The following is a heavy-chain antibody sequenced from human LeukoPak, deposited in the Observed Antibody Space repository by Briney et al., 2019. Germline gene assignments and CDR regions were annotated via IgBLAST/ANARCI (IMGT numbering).Heavy chain of an antibody. CDR1: GGSISSYY. CDR3: ARGVVVIFSLDAFDI. Sequence: PSETLSLTCTVSGGSISSYYWSWIRQPPGKGLEWIGYIYYSGSTNYNPSLKRRVTISVDTSKNQFSLKLSSVTAADTAVYYCARGVVVIFSLDAFDIWGQGTMVTVSS. J-gene: IGHJ3*02. V-gene: IGHV4-59*01. D-gene: IGHD3-22*01. CDR2: IYYSGST.